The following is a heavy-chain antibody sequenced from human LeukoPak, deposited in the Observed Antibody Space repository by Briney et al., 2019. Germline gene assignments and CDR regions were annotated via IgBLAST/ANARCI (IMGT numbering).Heavy chain of an antibody. CDR1: EFTFSSYA. CDR2: ISGSGGST. CDR3: AKDGIERQYFQH. J-gene: IGHJ1*01. V-gene: IGHV3-23*01. Sequence: GGSLRLSCAASEFTFSSYAMSWVRQAPGKGLEWVSAISGSGGSTYYADSVKGRFTISRDNSKNTLYLQMNSLRAEDTAVYYCAKDGIERQYFQHWGQGTLVTVSS. D-gene: IGHD1-26*01.